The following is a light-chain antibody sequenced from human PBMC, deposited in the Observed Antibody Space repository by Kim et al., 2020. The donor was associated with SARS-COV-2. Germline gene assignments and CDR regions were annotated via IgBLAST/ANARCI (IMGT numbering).Light chain of an antibody. CDR1: SSDVGGFDS. CDR3: SSYTSSSKVI. CDR2: DVA. J-gene: IGLJ2*01. V-gene: IGLV2-14*03. Sequence: GQSITISCAGTSSDVGGFDSVSWYQQHPGNAHKLLIYDVAQRPSGVSSRFSAFKSGDTASLIISGLQADDEANYYCSSYTSSSKVIFGGGTQLTVL.